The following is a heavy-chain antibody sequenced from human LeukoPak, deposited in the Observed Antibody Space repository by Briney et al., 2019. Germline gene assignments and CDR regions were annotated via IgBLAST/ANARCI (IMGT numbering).Heavy chain of an antibody. CDR3: ARGRSEREYYFDY. D-gene: IGHD3-10*01. CDR2: IIPIFGTA. V-gene: IGHV1-69*13. J-gene: IGHJ4*02. CDR1: GGTFSSYA. Sequence: GASVKVSCKASGGTFSSYAISWVRQAPGQGLEWMGGIIPIFGTANYAQKFQGRVTITADESTSTAYMELSSLRSEDTAVCYCARGRSEREYYFDYWGQGTLVTVSS.